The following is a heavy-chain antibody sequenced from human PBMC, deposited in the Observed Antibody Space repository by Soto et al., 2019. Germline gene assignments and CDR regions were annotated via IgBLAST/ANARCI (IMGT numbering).Heavy chain of an antibody. V-gene: IGHV2-5*02. Sequence: QITLKESGPTLVKPTQTLTLTCTFSGFSLSTSAVGVGWIRQPPGKALEWLALIYWDDDKRYNPSLKSRLTIXXDTSKNQVVLTMTNMDPVDTATYYCTHIQTTVTTKWGQGTLVTVSS. D-gene: IGHD4-17*01. J-gene: IGHJ4*02. CDR2: IYWDDDK. CDR1: GFSLSTSAVG. CDR3: THIQTTVTTK.